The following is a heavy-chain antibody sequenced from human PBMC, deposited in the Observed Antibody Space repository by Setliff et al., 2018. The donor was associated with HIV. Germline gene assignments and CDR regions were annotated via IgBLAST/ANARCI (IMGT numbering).Heavy chain of an antibody. Sequence: GGSLRLSCAASGFTFSSFTLNWVRQAPGKGLEWVSSISGSSSSRTSYKYYADSVKGRFTISRDIAKNSLYLQMNSLRAEDTAVYYCASQGVVVTTRGHHYYGLNVWGQGTTVTVSS. V-gene: IGHV3-21*04. CDR3: ASQGVVVTTRGHHYYGLNV. CDR2: ISGSSSSRTSYK. D-gene: IGHD2-15*01. CDR1: GFTFSSFT. J-gene: IGHJ6*02.